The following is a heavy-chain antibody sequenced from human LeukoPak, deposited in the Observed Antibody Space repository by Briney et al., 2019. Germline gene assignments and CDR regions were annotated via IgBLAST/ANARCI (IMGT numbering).Heavy chain of an antibody. CDR3: ARDRGNGAVAGTGFDY. J-gene: IGHJ4*02. Sequence: GGSLRLSCAASGFSVSSNYMSWVRQAPGKGLEWVAVIYNSGTTKYADSVKGRFTIARDSSNNTLYLQMNSLRAEDTAVYYCARDRGNGAVAGTGFDYWGQGTLVTVFS. V-gene: IGHV3-53*01. D-gene: IGHD6-19*01. CDR1: GFSVSSNY. CDR2: IYNSGTT.